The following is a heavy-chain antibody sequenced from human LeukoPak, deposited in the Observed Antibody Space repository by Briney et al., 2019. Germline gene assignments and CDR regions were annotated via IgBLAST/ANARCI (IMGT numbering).Heavy chain of an antibody. CDR2: ISTSSSYI. CDR3: ARDLGDYYDSSGYPYYFDY. V-gene: IGHV3-21*01. D-gene: IGHD3-22*01. J-gene: IGHJ4*02. Sequence: GGSLRLSCAASGFTFSSYSMNWVRQAPGKGLEWVSSISTSSSYIYYADSVKGRFTISRDNAKNSLYLQMNSLRAEDTAVYYCARDLGDYYDSSGYPYYFDYWGQGTLVTVSS. CDR1: GFTFSSYS.